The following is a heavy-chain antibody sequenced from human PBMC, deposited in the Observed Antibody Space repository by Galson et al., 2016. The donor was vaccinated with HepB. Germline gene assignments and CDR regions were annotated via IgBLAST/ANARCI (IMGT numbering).Heavy chain of an antibody. D-gene: IGHD3-16*01. V-gene: IGHV1-18*04. CDR1: GYTFTSYG. CDR2: ISAYNGHT. J-gene: IGHJ3*02. CDR3: ARDVWGYSWDAFSI. Sequence: SVKVSCKASGYTFTSYGISWVRQAPGQGLEWMGWISAYNGHTNYAQKLQGRVTMTTDTSTSTAYMDLRSLRSDDTAVYYCARDVWGYSWDAFSIWGQGTMVTVSS.